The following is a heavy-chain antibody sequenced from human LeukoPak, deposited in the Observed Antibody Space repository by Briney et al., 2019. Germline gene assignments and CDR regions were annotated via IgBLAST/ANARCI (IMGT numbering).Heavy chain of an antibody. CDR2: ISSGSNTI. D-gene: IGHD3-10*01. V-gene: IGHV3-48*01. CDR1: GFTFSDYA. J-gene: IGHJ4*02. Sequence: GGSLRLSCAASGFTFSDYALNWVRQAPGKGLEWVSYISSGSNTIYYADSVKGRFTISRDNAKNLLYLQMNSLRAEDTAVYYCARDETAYGSGSVDYWGQGTLVTVSS. CDR3: ARDETAYGSGSVDY.